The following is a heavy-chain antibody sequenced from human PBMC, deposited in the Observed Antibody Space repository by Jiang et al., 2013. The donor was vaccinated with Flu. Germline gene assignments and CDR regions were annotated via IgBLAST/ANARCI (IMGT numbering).Heavy chain of an antibody. CDR2: ISSSSSTI. CDR3: ASLGVEYYDFWSGYDY. V-gene: IGHV3-48*02. J-gene: IGHJ4*02. D-gene: IGHD3-3*01. Sequence: EWVSYISSSSSTIYYADSVKGRFTXSRDNAKNSLYLQMNSLRDEDTAVYYCASLGVEYYDFWSGYDYWGQGTPGHRLL.